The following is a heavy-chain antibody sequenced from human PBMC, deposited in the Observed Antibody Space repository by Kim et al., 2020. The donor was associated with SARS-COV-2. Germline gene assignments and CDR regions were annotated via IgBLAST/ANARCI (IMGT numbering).Heavy chain of an antibody. Sequence: ASVNVSCRTSGYTYANSYIHWVRQAPGQGLEWMGHKHSSTGATIYAPKFQGRLTMTGDTSTRTFYMELSGLRFEDTAVYYCSTDVHHWGQGTLVTLS. V-gene: IGHV1-46*01. CDR2: KHSSTGAT. CDR3: STDVHH. CDR1: GYTYANSY. J-gene: IGHJ1*01.